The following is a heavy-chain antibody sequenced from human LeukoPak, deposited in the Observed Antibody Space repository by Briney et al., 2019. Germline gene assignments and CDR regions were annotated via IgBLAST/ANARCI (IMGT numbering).Heavy chain of an antibody. J-gene: IGHJ4*02. Sequence: VASVKVSCKTSGYTFTGFYLHWVRQAPGQGLEWMGWINPNSGVTNYAQKFQGRVTMTRDTSISTAYMELSRLRSDDTAVYFCARDAATTVTTDWGQGTLVTVSS. CDR1: GYTFTGFY. V-gene: IGHV1-2*02. D-gene: IGHD4-11*01. CDR3: ARDAATTVTTD. CDR2: INPNSGVT.